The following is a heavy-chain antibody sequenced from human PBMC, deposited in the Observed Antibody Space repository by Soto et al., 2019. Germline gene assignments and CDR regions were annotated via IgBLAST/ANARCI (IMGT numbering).Heavy chain of an antibody. CDR1: VFTSSG. CDR3: AREGILGLFDAYDL. Sequence: QDPLVQSGAEVKKPGASVKVSCKASVFTSSGISWVRQAPGQRLEWMGWISTHNGNTIYAQKFQGRVIMTMDTSTTPVYMELRSLRPDDTAVYLCAREGILGLFDAYDLWGQGTMVTVSS. D-gene: IGHD3-3*01. V-gene: IGHV1-18*04. CDR2: ISTHNGNT. J-gene: IGHJ3*01.